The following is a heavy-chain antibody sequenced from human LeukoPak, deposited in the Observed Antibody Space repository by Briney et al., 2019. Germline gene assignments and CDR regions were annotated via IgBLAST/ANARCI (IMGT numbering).Heavy chain of an antibody. V-gene: IGHV4-34*01. CDR2: INHSGST. CDR3: ATWTYYDFWSGYYTVDY. CDR1: GGSFSGYY. D-gene: IGHD3-3*01. J-gene: IGHJ4*02. Sequence: TSETLSLTCAVYGGSFSGYYWSWIRQPPGKGLEWIGEINHSGSTNYNPSLKSRVTISVDTSKNQFSLKLSSVTAADTAVYYCATWTYYDFWSGYYTVDYWGQGTLVTVSS.